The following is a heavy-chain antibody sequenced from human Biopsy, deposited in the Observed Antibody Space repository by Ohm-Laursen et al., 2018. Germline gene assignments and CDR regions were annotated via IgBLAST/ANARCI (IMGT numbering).Heavy chain of an antibody. CDR2: IDTINGGA. V-gene: IGHV1-2*02. Sequence: SEPASCPVSGYTFTDYYAHWVRHAPGHGLEWMGWIDTINGGARYAQKLQGRVTITADEFTSTAYMELSRLRSEDTAVYYRARGGGYNWSNGGFDRWGQGT. J-gene: IGHJ5*02. CDR1: GYTFTDYY. CDR3: ARGGGYNWSNGGFDR. D-gene: IGHD1/OR15-1a*01.